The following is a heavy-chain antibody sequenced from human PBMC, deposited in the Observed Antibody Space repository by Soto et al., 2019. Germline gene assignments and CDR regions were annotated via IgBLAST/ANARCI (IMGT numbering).Heavy chain of an antibody. V-gene: IGHV4-31*03. CDR1: GGSISSGGYY. J-gene: IGHJ6*02. CDR2: IYYSGST. D-gene: IGHD5-12*01. Sequence: PSETLSLTCTVSGGSISSGGYYWSWIRQHPGKGLEWIGYIYYSGSTYYNPSLKSRVTISVDTSKNQFSLKLSSVTAADTAVYYCASAPSGDSGYDRNYYYYGMDVWGQGTTVTVSS. CDR3: ASAPSGDSGYDRNYYYYGMDV.